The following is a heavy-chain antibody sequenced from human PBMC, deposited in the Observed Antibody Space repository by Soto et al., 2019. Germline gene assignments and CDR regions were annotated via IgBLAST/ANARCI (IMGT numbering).Heavy chain of an antibody. D-gene: IGHD2-15*01. V-gene: IGHV3-30-3*01. J-gene: IGHJ4*02. Sequence: QVQLVESGGGVVQPGRSLRLSCAASGFTFSSYAMHWVRQAPGKGLEWVAVISYDGSNKYYADSVKGRFTISRDNSKNTLYLQMNSLRAEDTAVYYCARKSIVVVVAAPKGFDYWGQGTLVTVSS. CDR3: ARKSIVVVVAAPKGFDY. CDR1: GFTFSSYA. CDR2: ISYDGSNK.